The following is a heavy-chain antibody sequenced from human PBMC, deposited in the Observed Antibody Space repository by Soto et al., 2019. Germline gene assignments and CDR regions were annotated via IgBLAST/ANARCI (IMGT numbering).Heavy chain of an antibody. J-gene: IGHJ2*01. CDR3: ARAPWRATVSYWYFDV. Sequence: QVQLVQSGAEVKKPGASVKVSCTASGYTFTDRSIHWVRQAPGQGLEWMGWINTGHGNTQYSLKFQDRVTITRESSATTAYMELSSLTSEDTAVYYCARAPWRATVSYWYFDVWGRGTLVTVSS. CDR2: INTGHGNT. D-gene: IGHD1-1*01. CDR1: GYTFTDRS. V-gene: IGHV1-3*04.